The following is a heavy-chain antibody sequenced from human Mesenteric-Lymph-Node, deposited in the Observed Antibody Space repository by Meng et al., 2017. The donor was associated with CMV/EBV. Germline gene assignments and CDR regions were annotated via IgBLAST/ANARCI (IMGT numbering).Heavy chain of an antibody. J-gene: IGHJ4*02. Sequence: GGSLRLSCADSGFTFSDHYMTWIRQAPGKGLEWVAYMSSSGTTIYYAESVKGRFTISRNNAKNSLYLQMKGLTVADTAVYFCARGLLWGVFDYWGQGNLVTVSS. V-gene: IGHV3-11*04. D-gene: IGHD3-16*01. CDR3: ARGLLWGVFDY. CDR1: GFTFSDHY. CDR2: MSSSGTTI.